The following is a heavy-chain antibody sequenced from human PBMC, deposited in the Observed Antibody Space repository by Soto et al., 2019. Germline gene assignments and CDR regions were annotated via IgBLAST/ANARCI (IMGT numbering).Heavy chain of an antibody. J-gene: IGHJ4*02. CDR2: IYYSGST. CDR3: ARGITISGVVYLDY. V-gene: IGHV4-31*03. CDR1: GGSISSGGYY. Sequence: SETLSLTCTVSGGSISSGGYYWSWIRQHPGKGLEWIGYIYYSGSTYYNPSLKSRVTISVDTSKNQFSLKLSSVTAADTALYYCARGITISGVVYLDYWGQGTLVTVSS. D-gene: IGHD3-3*01.